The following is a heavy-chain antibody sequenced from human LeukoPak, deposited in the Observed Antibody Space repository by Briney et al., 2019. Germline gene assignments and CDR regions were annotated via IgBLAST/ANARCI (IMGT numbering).Heavy chain of an antibody. CDR3: AKGSGWYDAFDI. V-gene: IGHV3-23*01. CDR2: IRGSGGNT. D-gene: IGHD6-19*01. J-gene: IGHJ3*02. Sequence: ETLSLTCTVSGGSISSSSYYWGWIRQPPGKGLEWVSSIRGSGGNTYYADSAKGRFTISRDNSKDTLYLQMNSLRAEDTALYYCAKGSGWYDAFDIWGQGTMATVSS. CDR1: GGSISSSSYY.